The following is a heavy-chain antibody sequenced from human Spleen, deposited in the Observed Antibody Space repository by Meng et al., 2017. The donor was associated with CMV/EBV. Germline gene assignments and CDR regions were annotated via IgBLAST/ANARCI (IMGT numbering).Heavy chain of an antibody. CDR3: ARGDGTTVTTKRVWDY. CDR1: GFTFSSYE. D-gene: IGHD4-17*01. CDR2: ISTRGTI. Sequence: GESLKISCVASGFTFSSYEMNWVRQAPGRGLEWVAYISTRGTIHYADSVKGRFTISRDNAKNSVYLQMNSLGAEDTAVYYCARGDGTTVTTKRVWDYWGQGTLVTVSS. V-gene: IGHV3-48*03. J-gene: IGHJ4*02.